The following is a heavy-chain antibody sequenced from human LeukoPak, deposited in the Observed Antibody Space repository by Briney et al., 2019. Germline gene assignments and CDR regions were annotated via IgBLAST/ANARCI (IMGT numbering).Heavy chain of an antibody. D-gene: IGHD5-18*01. CDR1: GGTFSSYA. CDR3: ARAQDTAMEYYYYYMDV. V-gene: IGHV1-69*13. CDR2: IIPIFGTA. J-gene: IGHJ6*03. Sequence: SVKVSCKASGGTFSSYAISWVRQAPGQGLEWMGGIIPIFGTANYAQKFQGRVTITADESTSTAYMELSSLRSEDTAVYYCARAQDTAMEYYYYYMDVWGKGTTVTVSS.